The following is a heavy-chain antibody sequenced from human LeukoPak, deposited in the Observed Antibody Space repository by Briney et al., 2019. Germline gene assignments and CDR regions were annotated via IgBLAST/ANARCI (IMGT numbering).Heavy chain of an antibody. Sequence: SGPTLVNPTQTLTLTCTFSGFSLSTSGMCLTWIRQPPGKAREWLARIDWDHDKYYSTSLKTRLTISKDTSKNQVVLTMTNMDPVDTATYYCARFMTTETGGFDYWGQGTLVTVSS. V-gene: IGHV2-70*11. CDR1: GFSLSTSGMC. CDR3: ARFMTTETGGFDY. D-gene: IGHD4-17*01. J-gene: IGHJ4*02. CDR2: IDWDHDK.